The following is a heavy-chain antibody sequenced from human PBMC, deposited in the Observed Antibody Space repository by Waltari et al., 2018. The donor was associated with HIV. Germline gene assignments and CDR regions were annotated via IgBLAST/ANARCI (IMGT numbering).Heavy chain of an antibody. CDR3: ARESGSVPGAADY. Sequence: VQLQESGPGLLKPSETLSLTCIVSDDSISSYYWNWIRQPAGKGLEWLGRIHISGSHHYLPSLKSRRTLSLDTSKNQFSLGLNSVTAADTAMYYCARESGSVPGAADYWGQGTLVTVSS. CDR2: IHISGSH. D-gene: IGHD6-19*01. CDR1: DDSISSYY. V-gene: IGHV4-4*07. J-gene: IGHJ4*02.